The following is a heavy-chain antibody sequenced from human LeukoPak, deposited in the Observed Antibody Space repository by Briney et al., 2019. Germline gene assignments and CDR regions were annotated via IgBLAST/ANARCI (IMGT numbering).Heavy chain of an antibody. CDR2: IWYDGSNK. Sequence: PGGSLRLSCAASGFTFSSYGMHWVRQAPGKGLGWVAVIWYDGSNKYYADSVKGRFTISRDNSKNTLYLQMNSLRAEDTAVYYCARGSDIVVVVAAQDAFDIWGQGTMVTVSS. CDR3: ARGSDIVVVVAAQDAFDI. V-gene: IGHV3-33*01. CDR1: GFTFSSYG. J-gene: IGHJ3*02. D-gene: IGHD2-15*01.